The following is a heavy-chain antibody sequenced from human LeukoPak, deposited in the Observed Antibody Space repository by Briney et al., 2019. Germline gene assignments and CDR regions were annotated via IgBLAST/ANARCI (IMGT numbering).Heavy chain of an antibody. D-gene: IGHD5-24*01. CDR1: GFSVTNNY. CDR2: FYVGGAT. Sequence: PGGSLRLSCAVSGFSVTNNYMSWVRRAPGKGLEWVSVFYVGGATYYADSVKGRFTISRDNSANTLYLQMKSLRAEDTAVYYCARGDGYNFFDYWGQGTLVTVSS. V-gene: IGHV3-53*01. CDR3: ARGDGYNFFDY. J-gene: IGHJ4*02.